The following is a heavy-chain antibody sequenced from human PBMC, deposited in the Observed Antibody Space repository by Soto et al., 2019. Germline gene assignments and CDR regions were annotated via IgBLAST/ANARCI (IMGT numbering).Heavy chain of an antibody. CDR2: ISYDGSNK. Sequence: LRLSCAASGFTFSSYGMHWVRQAPGKGLEWVAVISYDGSNKYYADSVKGRFTISRDNSKNTLYLQMNSLRAEDTAVYYCAKGHSSGWPYYDYWGQGTLVTVSS. V-gene: IGHV3-30*18. D-gene: IGHD6-19*01. CDR3: AKGHSSGWPYYDY. CDR1: GFTFSSYG. J-gene: IGHJ4*02.